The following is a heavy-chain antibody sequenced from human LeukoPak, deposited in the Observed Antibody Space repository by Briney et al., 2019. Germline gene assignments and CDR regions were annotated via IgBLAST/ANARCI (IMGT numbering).Heavy chain of an antibody. V-gene: IGHV3-23*01. CDR2: ISGSGGST. Sequence: GGSLRLSCVASGFTFNNYTMSWVRQAPGKGLEWVSAISGSGGSTYYADSVKGRFTISRDNSKNTLYLQMNSLRAEDTAVYYCAKDQAGSGSYWEFVDYWGQGTLVTVSS. J-gene: IGHJ4*02. CDR1: GFTFNNYT. D-gene: IGHD1-26*01. CDR3: AKDQAGSGSYWEFVDY.